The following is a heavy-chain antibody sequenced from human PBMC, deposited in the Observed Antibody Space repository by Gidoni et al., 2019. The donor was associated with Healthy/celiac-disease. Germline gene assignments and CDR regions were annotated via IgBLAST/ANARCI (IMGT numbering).Heavy chain of an antibody. V-gene: IGHV3-23*01. J-gene: IGHJ6*02. CDR1: GFPFSSYA. D-gene: IGHD4-17*01. CDR3: AKYQTNDYGDYPLGVAYYYGMDV. Sequence: EVQLLESGGGLVQPGGSLRLSCAASGFPFSSYAMSWVRQAPGKGLGWVSAISGSGGSTYYADSVKGRFTISRDNSKNTLYLQMNSLRAEDTAVYYCAKYQTNDYGDYPLGVAYYYGMDVWGQGTTVTVSS. CDR2: ISGSGGST.